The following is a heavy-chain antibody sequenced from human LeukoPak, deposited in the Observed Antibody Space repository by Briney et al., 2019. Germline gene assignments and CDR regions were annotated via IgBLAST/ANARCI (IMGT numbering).Heavy chain of an antibody. CDR3: ARVRVLTGYYSPLPDGMDV. CDR1: GFTFSSYE. CDR2: ISSSGSTT. D-gene: IGHD3-9*01. Sequence: GGPLRLSCAASGFTFSSYEMNWVRRAPGKGLEWVSYISSSGSTTYYADSVKGRFTISRENAKNSLYLQMNSLRAEDTAVYYCARVRVLTGYYSPLPDGMDVWGQGTTVTVSS. V-gene: IGHV3-48*03. J-gene: IGHJ6*02.